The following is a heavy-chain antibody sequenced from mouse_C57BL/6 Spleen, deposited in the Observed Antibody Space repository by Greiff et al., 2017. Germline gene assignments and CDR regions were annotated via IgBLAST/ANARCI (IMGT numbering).Heavy chain of an antibody. V-gene: IGHV1-85*01. CDR3: APNTTVVARGWYFDV. D-gene: IGHD1-1*01. J-gene: IGHJ1*03. CDR1: GYTFTSYD. Sequence: QVQLQQSGPELVKPGASVKLSCKASGYTFTSYDINWVKQRPGQGLEWIGWIYPRDGSTKYNEKFKGKATLTVDTSSSTAYMELHSLTSEDSAVYFCAPNTTVVARGWYFDVWGTGTTVTVSS. CDR2: IYPRDGST.